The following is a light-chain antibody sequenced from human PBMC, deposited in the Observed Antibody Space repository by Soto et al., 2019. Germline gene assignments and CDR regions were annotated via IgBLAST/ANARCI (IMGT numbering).Light chain of an antibody. Sequence: HSVLNPPSSALGAPGQSITISRPGNTKEVGSYNYVSWHQQHPDKAPKLMIYDVNNRPSGVSNRFSGSKSGNTASLTISGLQAEDEADYYCSSYTSSNTPYVFGTGTKVTVL. CDR2: DVN. CDR3: SSYTSSNTPYV. V-gene: IGLV2-14*01. J-gene: IGLJ1*01. CDR1: TKEVGSYNY.